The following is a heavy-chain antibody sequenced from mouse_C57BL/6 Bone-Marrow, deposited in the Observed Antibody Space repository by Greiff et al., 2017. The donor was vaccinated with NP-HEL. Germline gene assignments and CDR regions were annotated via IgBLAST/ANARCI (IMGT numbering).Heavy chain of an antibody. V-gene: IGHV1-55*01. Sequence: QVQLKQPGAELVKPGASVKMSCKASGYTFTSYWITWVKQRPGQGLEWIGDIYPGSGSTNYNEKFKSKATLTVDTSSSTAYMQLSSLTSEDSAVYYCARESPYYYGSSGFAYWGQGTLVTVSA. CDR1: GYTFTSYW. J-gene: IGHJ3*01. D-gene: IGHD1-1*01. CDR3: ARESPYYYGSSGFAY. CDR2: IYPGSGST.